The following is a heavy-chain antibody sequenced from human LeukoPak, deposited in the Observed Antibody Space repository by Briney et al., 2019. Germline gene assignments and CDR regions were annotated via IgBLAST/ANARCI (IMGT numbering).Heavy chain of an antibody. CDR2: IDPSDSYT. J-gene: IGHJ4*02. Sequence: KPGESLMISCQGSGYSFTSYWISWVRQMPGKGLEWMGRIDPSDSYTNYSPSFQGHVTISADKSISTAYLQWSSLKASDTAMYYCARQDSSVATAGDFDYWGQGTLVTVSS. CDR3: ARQDSSVATAGDFDY. CDR1: GYSFTSYW. D-gene: IGHD6-13*01. V-gene: IGHV5-10-1*01.